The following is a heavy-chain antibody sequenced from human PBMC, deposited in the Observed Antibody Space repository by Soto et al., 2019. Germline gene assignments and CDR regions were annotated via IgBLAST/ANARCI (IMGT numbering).Heavy chain of an antibody. V-gene: IGHV3-23*01. D-gene: IGHD1-1*01. CDR3: ARDLNEVEGAGYYYGMDV. CDR2: ISGSGGST. CDR1: GFTFSSYA. J-gene: IGHJ6*02. Sequence: GGSLRLSCAASGFTFSSYAMSWVRQAPGKGLEWVSAISGSGGSTYYADSVKGRFTISRDNSKNTLYLQMNSLRAEDTAVYYCARDLNEVEGAGYYYGMDVWGQGTTVTVSS.